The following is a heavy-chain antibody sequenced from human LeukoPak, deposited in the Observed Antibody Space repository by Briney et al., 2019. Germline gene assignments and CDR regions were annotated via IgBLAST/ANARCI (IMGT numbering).Heavy chain of an antibody. CDR1: GYTFTGYY. CDR3: ARAGGPTVTKYYFDY. D-gene: IGHD4-17*01. J-gene: IGHJ4*02. Sequence: ASVKVSCKASGYTFTGYYMHWVRQTPGQGLERMGRINPNSGGTNYAQKFQGRVTMTRDTSISTAYMELSRLRSDDTAVYYCARAGGPTVTKYYFDYWGQGTLVTVSS. V-gene: IGHV1-2*06. CDR2: INPNSGGT.